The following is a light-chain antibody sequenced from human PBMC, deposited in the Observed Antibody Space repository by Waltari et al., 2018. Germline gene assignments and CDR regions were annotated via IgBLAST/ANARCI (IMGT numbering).Light chain of an antibody. CDR2: DAS. CDR1: QDISKY. V-gene: IGKV1-33*01. Sequence: DIQMTQSPSSLSASVGDRVTITCQASQDISKYLNWYQQKPGKAPKPLIYDASNLETGVPSRFSGSGSGTDFTFTISSLQPEDIATYYCQQYDNLPIFTFGPGTKVDIK. J-gene: IGKJ3*01. CDR3: QQYDNLPIFT.